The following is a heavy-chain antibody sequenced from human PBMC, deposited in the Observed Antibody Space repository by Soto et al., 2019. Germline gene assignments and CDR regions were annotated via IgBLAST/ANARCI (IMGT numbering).Heavy chain of an antibody. D-gene: IGHD3-16*01. V-gene: IGHV1-69*13. J-gene: IGHJ6*02. CDR3: ARNLGYYYGMDV. CDR2: IIPIFGTA. CDR1: GGTFSSYA. Sequence: SVKVSCKASGGTFSSYAISWVRQAPGQGLEWMGGIIPIFGTANYAQKFQGRVTITADESTSTAYMELSSLRSEDTAVYYCARNLGYYYGMDVWGQGTTVTVSS.